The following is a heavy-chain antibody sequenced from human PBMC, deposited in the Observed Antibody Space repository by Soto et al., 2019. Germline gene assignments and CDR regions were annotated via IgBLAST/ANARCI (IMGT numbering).Heavy chain of an antibody. D-gene: IGHD2-21*02. CDR1: GCMLGSTI. J-gene: IGHJ4*01. CDR3: ARTYCAADCPRRDFYY. Sequence: PSVKPTSKASGCMLGSTIMHWVRQAPGQGLEWMGMINPSGGRTSYAQKFHDRVTMIRDTSTSTVYMELSGLRSDDTAVYYCARTYCAADCPRRDFYYWG. CDR2: INPSGGRT. V-gene: IGHV1-46*01.